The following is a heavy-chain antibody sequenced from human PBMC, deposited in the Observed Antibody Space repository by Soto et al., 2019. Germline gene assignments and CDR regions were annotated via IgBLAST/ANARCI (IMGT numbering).Heavy chain of an antibody. Sequence: QVQLVQSGAEVKRPGASVKVSCKASGYTFTGYAFSWVRQAPGPGLEWTGWISAYSGHTVYSQKFPDRVTMTTAPATTTTYLEVRSLGSDDTAVYYCARCSSNYSDDGLSVKCWGQGTLVTLS. J-gene: IGHJ1*01. CDR1: GYTFTGYA. V-gene: IGHV1-18*01. CDR3: ARCSSNYSDDGLSVKC. D-gene: IGHD4-4*01. CDR2: ISAYSGHT.